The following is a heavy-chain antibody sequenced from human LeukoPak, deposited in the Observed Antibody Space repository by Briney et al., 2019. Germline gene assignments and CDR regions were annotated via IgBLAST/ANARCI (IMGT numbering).Heavy chain of an antibody. CDR3: AKYRDIVVVPAVYNWFDP. J-gene: IGHJ5*02. CDR2: ISGSGGST. Sequence: SGGSLRLSCAASGFTFSSYAMSWVRQAPGKGLEWVSAISGSGGSTYYADSVKGRFTISRDNSKNTLYLQMNSLRAEDTAVYYCAKYRDIVVVPAVYNWFDPWGQGTLVTVSS. V-gene: IGHV3-23*01. CDR1: GFTFSSYA. D-gene: IGHD2-2*01.